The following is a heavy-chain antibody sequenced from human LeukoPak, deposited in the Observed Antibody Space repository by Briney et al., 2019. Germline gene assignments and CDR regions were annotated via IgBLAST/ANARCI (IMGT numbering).Heavy chain of an antibody. Sequence: GASVKVSCKASGYTFTSYYMHWVRQAPGQGLEWMGIINPSGGSTSYAQKFQGRVTMTRDTSTSTVYMELSSLGSEDTAVYYCARVISVSGGGDWRRDNWFDPWGQGTLVTVSS. D-gene: IGHD2-21*02. CDR1: GYTFTSYY. CDR2: INPSGGST. J-gene: IGHJ5*02. CDR3: ARVISVSGGGDWRRDNWFDP. V-gene: IGHV1-46*01.